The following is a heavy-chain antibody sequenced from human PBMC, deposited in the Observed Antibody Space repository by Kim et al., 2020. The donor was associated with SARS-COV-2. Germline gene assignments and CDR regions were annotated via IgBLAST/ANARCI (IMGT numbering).Heavy chain of an antibody. CDR3: ARMSIMRFDL. CDR2: IFLSGER. J-gene: IGHJ1*01. D-gene: IGHD3-16*01. CDR1: GFSLSNSRVA. V-gene: IGHV2-26*03. Sequence: SGPTLVKPTAPLTLTCTISGFSLSNSRVAVSWIRQPPGKALEWLAHIFLSGERSYSSSLKSRLTISTDTSKSQVVLTMTNVDPADTATYYCARMSIMRFDLWGQGILVTVSS.